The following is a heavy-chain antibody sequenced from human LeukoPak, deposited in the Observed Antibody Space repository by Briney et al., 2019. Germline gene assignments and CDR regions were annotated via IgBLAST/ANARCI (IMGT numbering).Heavy chain of an antibody. J-gene: IGHJ4*02. CDR1: GFTFSSHW. CDR2: INSDGSDT. Sequence: GGSLRLSCAASGFTFSSHWMHWVRQAPGKWLVCVSRINSDGSDTRYADSAKGRFTISRDNAKNTLYLKMNSLRAEATAVYYCASREATYYDFWSGHTLDDYWGQGTLVTDSS. V-gene: IGHV3-74*01. CDR3: ASREATYYDFWSGHTLDDY. D-gene: IGHD3-3*01.